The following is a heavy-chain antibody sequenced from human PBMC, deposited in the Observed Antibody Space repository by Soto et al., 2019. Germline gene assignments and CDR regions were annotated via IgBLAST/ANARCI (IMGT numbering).Heavy chain of an antibody. CDR3: ARGGKETDIVWNSLRYDE. CDR1: GGSISSGDYY. D-gene: IGHD5-12*01. J-gene: IGHJ4*02. V-gene: IGHV4-30-4*01. Sequence: SETLSLTCTVSGGSISSGDYYWSWIRQPPGKGLEWIGYIYYSGSTYYNPSLKSRVTISVDTSKNQFSLKLSSVTAADTAVYYWARGGKETDIVWNSLRYDEWGQGNLVAV. CDR2: IYYSGST.